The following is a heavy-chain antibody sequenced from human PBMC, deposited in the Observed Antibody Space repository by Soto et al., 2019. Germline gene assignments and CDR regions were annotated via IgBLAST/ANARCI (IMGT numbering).Heavy chain of an antibody. CDR1: GLTFSNYA. J-gene: IGHJ4*02. CDR2: MSGSSSTT. V-gene: IGHV3-23*01. CDR3: AKNQERELPRVIDF. D-gene: IGHD1-7*01. Sequence: GGSLRLSCATSGLTFSNYAMSWVRQAPGGGLEWVSSMSGSSSTTYYADSVRGRFTISRDRSKNTLYLQMSSLRAEDTALYYCAKNQERELPRVIDFWGQGTLVTVTS.